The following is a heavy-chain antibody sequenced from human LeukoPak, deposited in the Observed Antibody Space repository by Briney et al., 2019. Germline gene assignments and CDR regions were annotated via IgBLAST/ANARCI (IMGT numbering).Heavy chain of an antibody. CDR3: ARVRRDGYNLFFDY. CDR2: ISSDGSST. Sequence: GGSLRLSCAASGFAFSESWMHWVRQAPGKGLVWVSRISSDGSSTIYADSVKGRFTISRDNANNTLYLQMNSLRAEDTAVYFCARVRRDGYNLFFDYWGQGTLVTVSS. J-gene: IGHJ4*02. D-gene: IGHD5-24*01. CDR1: GFAFSESW. V-gene: IGHV3-74*01.